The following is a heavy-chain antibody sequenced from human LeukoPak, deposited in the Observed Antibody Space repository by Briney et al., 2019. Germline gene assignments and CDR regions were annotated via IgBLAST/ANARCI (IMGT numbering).Heavy chain of an antibody. CDR1: GYSFTSYW. Sequence: PGESLKISCQGSGYSFTSYWIGWVRQLPGKGLEWMGIIYPGDSDTRYSPSFQGQVTISADKSISTAYLQWSSLKASDTAMYSCARLEAVAGQNWFDPWGQGTLVTVSS. J-gene: IGHJ5*02. D-gene: IGHD6-19*01. CDR2: IYPGDSDT. CDR3: ARLEAVAGQNWFDP. V-gene: IGHV5-51*01.